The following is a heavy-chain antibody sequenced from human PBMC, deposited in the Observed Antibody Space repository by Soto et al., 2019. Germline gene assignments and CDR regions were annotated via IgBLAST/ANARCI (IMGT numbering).Heavy chain of an antibody. CDR1: GGSFSGYY. J-gene: IGHJ4*02. CDR2: INHSGST. CDR3: ARGGEIVVVVSTTGRYFDY. Sequence: QVQLQQWGAGLLKPSETLSLTCAVYGGSFSGYYWTWIRQPPGKGLEWIGEINHSGSTNYNPSLKSRVTISVDTSKNQFALKLRSVAAADTAVYYCARGGEIVVVVSTTGRYFDYWGQGTLVTVSS. V-gene: IGHV4-34*01. D-gene: IGHD2-15*01.